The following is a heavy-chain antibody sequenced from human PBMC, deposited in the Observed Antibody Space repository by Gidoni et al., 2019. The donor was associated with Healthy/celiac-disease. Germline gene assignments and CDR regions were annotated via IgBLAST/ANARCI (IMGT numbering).Heavy chain of an antibody. D-gene: IGHD6-13*01. Sequence: EVQLLESGGGLVQPGGSLRLSCAASGFPFSSYAMSWVRQAPGKGLEWVSAISGSGGSTYYADSVKGRFTISRDNSKNTLYLQMNSLRAEDTAVYYCAKSSDSSSWYTDDAFDIWGQGTMVTVSS. V-gene: IGHV3-23*01. CDR3: AKSSDSSSWYTDDAFDI. CDR1: GFPFSSYA. J-gene: IGHJ3*02. CDR2: ISGSGGST.